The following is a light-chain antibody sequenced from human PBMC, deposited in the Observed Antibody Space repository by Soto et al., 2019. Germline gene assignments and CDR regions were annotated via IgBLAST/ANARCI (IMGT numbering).Light chain of an antibody. J-gene: IGKJ1*01. V-gene: IGKV3-20*01. CDR2: STS. CDR1: QSISISY. CDR3: QQYGSTPRT. Sequence: EIVLTQSPDTLSLSPGERATLSCRASQSISISYLAWYQQQPGQAPRLLIYSTSTRATGIPDRFSGSGSGTDFTLTISRLEPEDFAVYYCQQYGSTPRTFGQGTKVDIK.